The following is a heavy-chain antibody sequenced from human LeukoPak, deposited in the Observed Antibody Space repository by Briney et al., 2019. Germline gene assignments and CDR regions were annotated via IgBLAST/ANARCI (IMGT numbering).Heavy chain of an antibody. Sequence: GGSLRLSCAASGYTFSSYAMSWVRQAPGKGLEWVSAISGSGGSTYYADSVKGRFTISRDNSKNTLYLQMNSLRAEDTAVYYCAKNQLLTLTYYFDYWGQGTLVTVSS. J-gene: IGHJ4*02. CDR3: AKNQLLTLTYYFDY. V-gene: IGHV3-23*01. CDR1: GYTFSSYA. CDR2: ISGSGGST. D-gene: IGHD2-2*01.